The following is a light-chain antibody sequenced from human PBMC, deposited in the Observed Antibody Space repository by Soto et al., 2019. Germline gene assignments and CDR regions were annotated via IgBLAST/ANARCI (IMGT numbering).Light chain of an antibody. Sequence: EIVVTQSPATLSVSPGERATLSYRASQSVRSNLAWYQQKPGQAPRLLIYGASTRATGIPARFSGSGSGTEFTLTISSLQSEDFAVYYCQQYKNWSFGQGTKVDIK. V-gene: IGKV3-15*01. CDR1: QSVRSN. CDR3: QQYKNWS. CDR2: GAS. J-gene: IGKJ1*01.